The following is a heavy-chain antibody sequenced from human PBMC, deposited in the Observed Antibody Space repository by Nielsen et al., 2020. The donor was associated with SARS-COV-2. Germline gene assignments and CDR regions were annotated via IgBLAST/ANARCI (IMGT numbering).Heavy chain of an antibody. V-gene: IGHV3-23*01. CDR1: GITFINYG. CDR3: TTRTFYLDD. CDR2: IRTSGANS. D-gene: IGHD1-1*01. Sequence: GESLKISCEASGITFINYGMGWVRQAPGKGLEWVSSIRTSGANSYYTDSVKDRFTISRDISKNTLFLQMNSLRAEDTALYYCTTRTFYLDDWGQGTLVTVSS. J-gene: IGHJ4*02.